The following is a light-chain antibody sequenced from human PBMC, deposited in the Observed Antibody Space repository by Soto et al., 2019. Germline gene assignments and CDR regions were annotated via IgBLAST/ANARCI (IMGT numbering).Light chain of an antibody. V-gene: IGKV1-5*01. Sequence: DIPMTQSPSSLSASVGDRVTITCRASQSITYWLAWYQQKPGRAPKLLIYDAFNLQSGVPSRFSGSGSGTDFTLTISSLQPDDSATYYCQQYHSFSFTFGQGTKLEIK. CDR1: QSITYW. CDR2: DAF. CDR3: QQYHSFSFT. J-gene: IGKJ2*01.